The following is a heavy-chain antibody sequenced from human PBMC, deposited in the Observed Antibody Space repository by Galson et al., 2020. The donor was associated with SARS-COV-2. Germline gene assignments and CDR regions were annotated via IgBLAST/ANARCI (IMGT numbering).Heavy chain of an antibody. J-gene: IGHJ6*02. V-gene: IGHV3-30-3*01. CDR3: ARDPVITFGGVIAMGYYYGMDV. Sequence: TGGSLRLSCAASGFTFSSYAMHWVRQAPGKGVEWVAVISYDGSNKYYADSVKGRFTISRDNSKNTLYLQMNSLRAEDTAVYYCARDPVITFGGVIAMGYYYGMDVWGQGTTVTVSS. CDR1: GFTFSSYA. D-gene: IGHD3-16*02. CDR2: ISYDGSNK.